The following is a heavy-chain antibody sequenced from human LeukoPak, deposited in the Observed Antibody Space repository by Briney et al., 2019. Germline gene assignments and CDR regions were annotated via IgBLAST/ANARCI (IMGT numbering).Heavy chain of an antibody. J-gene: IGHJ4*02. V-gene: IGHV1-24*01. D-gene: IGHD5-18*01. CDR3: ARHGGYSYGSPLDY. CDR1: GYTLTELS. CDR2: FDPEDGET. Sequence: ASVKVSCKVSGYTLTELSMHWVRQAPGKGLEWMGGFDPEDGETIYAQKFQGRVTITADESTSTAYMELSSLRSEDTAVYYCARHGGYSYGSPLDYWGQGTLVTVSS.